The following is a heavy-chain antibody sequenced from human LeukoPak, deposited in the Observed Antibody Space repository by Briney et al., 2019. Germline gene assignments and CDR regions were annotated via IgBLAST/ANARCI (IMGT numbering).Heavy chain of an antibody. J-gene: IGHJ4*02. D-gene: IGHD5-18*01. CDR3: AGSGYSYGYSDY. V-gene: IGHV4-61*02. Sequence: SETLSLTCTVSGGSISSGSYYWSWIRQPAGKVLEWIWRIYTSGITNYNPSLKSRVTISVDTSKNQSSMKLSSVTAADTVVYYCAGSGYSYGYSDYWGQGTLVTVSS. CDR2: IYTSGIT. CDR1: GGSISSGSYY.